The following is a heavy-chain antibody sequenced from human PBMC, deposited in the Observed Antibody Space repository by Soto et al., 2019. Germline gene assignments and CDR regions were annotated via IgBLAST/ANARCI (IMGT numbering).Heavy chain of an antibody. CDR3: ARDQPAGRHDDSNYGWVDYYGMDV. V-gene: IGHV1-69*13. CDR2: IIPIFGTA. J-gene: IGHJ6*02. D-gene: IGHD4-4*01. CDR1: GGTFSSYA. Sequence: SVKVSCKASGGTFSSYAISWVRQAPGQGLEWMGGIIPIFGTANYAQKFQGRVTITADESTSTAYMELSSLRSEDTAVYYCARDQPAGRHDDSNYGWVDYYGMDVWGQGTTVTVSS.